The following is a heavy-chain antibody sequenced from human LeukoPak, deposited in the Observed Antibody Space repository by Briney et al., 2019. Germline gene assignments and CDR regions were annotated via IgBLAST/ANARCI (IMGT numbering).Heavy chain of an antibody. D-gene: IGHD5-18*01. J-gene: IGHJ6*03. Sequence: SVKVSCKASGGTFSTYAITWVRQAPGQGLEWMGGIIPIFGTANYARKFQDRVTITTDASTSTVYMELTSLRSEDTAVYYCARTPQHSYYYYNMDVWGKGTTVTVAS. CDR1: GGTFSTYA. V-gene: IGHV1-69*05. CDR3: ARTPQHSYYYYNMDV. CDR2: IIPIFGTA.